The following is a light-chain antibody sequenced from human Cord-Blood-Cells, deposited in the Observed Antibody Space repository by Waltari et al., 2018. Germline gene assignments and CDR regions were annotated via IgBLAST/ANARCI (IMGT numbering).Light chain of an antibody. CDR1: QSISSY. CDR2: AAS. Sequence: DIQMTQSPSSLSASVGDRVTITCRASQSISSYLIWYQQKPGKAPKLLIYAASSLQSGVPSRFSGSGSGTDFTLTISSLQPEDFATYYCQQSYSTFGQGTKVEIK. CDR3: QQSYST. V-gene: IGKV1-39*01. J-gene: IGKJ1*01.